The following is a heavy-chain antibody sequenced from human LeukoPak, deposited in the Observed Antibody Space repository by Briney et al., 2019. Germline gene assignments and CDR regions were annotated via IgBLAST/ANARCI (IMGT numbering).Heavy chain of an antibody. D-gene: IGHD6-19*01. V-gene: IGHV4-38-2*02. CDR1: GYSITTGHY. CDR2: IYHGETT. J-gene: IGHJ4*02. Sequence: SETLSLTCTVSGYSITTGHYWGWIRQPPGRGLEWIGSIYHGETTYYNPSLKTRLTISLDTSKNQFSLKLTSVTAADTAVYYCARDRGSSGWNDYWGQGTLVTVSS. CDR3: ARDRGSSGWNDY.